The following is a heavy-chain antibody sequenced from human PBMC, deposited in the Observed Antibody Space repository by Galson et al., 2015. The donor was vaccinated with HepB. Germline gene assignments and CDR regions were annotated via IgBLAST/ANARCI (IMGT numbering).Heavy chain of an antibody. J-gene: IGHJ6*03. D-gene: IGHD2-2*01. Sequence: SVKVSCKVSGYTLTELSMHWVRQAPGKGLEWMGGFDPEDGETIYAQKFQGRVTMTEDTSTDTAYMELSSLRSEDTAVYYCATRNRCSSALPRCYAPRGYYYYYMDVRGKGTTVTVSS. CDR3: ATRNRCSSALPRCYAPRGYYYYYMDV. CDR1: GYTLTELS. V-gene: IGHV1-24*01. CDR2: FDPEDGET.